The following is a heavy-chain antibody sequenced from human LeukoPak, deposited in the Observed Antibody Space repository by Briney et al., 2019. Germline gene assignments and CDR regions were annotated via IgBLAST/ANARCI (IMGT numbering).Heavy chain of an antibody. CDR3: ASWAGGIEPIASFDY. D-gene: IGHD1-14*01. Sequence: ASVKVSCKTSGYTFTGYYMHWMRQAPGQGLEWMGWINLNSGGTNYAQKFQGRVIMTRDTSTSTAYMELNRLRFADTAVYYCASWAGGIEPIASFDYWGQGTMLTVSS. CDR2: INLNSGGT. CDR1: GYTFTGYY. V-gene: IGHV1-2*02. J-gene: IGHJ4*02.